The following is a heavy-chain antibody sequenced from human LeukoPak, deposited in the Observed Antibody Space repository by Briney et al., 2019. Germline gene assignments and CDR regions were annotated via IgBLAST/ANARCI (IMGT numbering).Heavy chain of an antibody. J-gene: IGHJ5*02. V-gene: IGHV3-23*01. Sequence: GGSLRLSCAASGYTFSNYAMTWVRQAPGKRLEWVSGISHNGDRVYYADSVKGRFTISRDNSKNTMYLQMNSLRPEDTALYYCTKDSVAAAGTAWFDPWGQGTLVTVSS. CDR1: GYTFSNYA. CDR3: TKDSVAAAGTAWFDP. D-gene: IGHD6-13*01. CDR2: ISHNGDRV.